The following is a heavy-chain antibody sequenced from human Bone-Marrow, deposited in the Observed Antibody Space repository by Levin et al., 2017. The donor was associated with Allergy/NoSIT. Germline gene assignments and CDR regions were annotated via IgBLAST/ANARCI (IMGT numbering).Heavy chain of an antibody. CDR3: AKAYRVGVVSAVFDY. CDR1: GFTFSSYA. J-gene: IGHJ4*02. D-gene: IGHD2-8*02. V-gene: IGHV3-23*01. Sequence: GGSLRLSCAASGFTFSSYAMNWVRQAPGKGLEWVSAISGTGGSTYYGDSVKGRFTISRDNSKNTLFLQMNILRAEDTAIYYCAKAYRVGVVSAVFDYWGQGTLVTVSS. CDR2: ISGTGGST.